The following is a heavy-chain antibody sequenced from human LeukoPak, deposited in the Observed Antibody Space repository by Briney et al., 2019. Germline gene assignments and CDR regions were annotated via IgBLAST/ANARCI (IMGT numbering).Heavy chain of an antibody. CDR2: IIPIFGTA. CDR3: ARDYGSGTADY. J-gene: IGHJ4*02. Sequence: SVKVSCKASGGTFSSYAISWVRQAPGQGLEWMGGIIPIFGTANYAQKLQGRVTMTTDTSTSTAYMELRSLRSDDTAVYYCARDYGSGTADYWGQGTLVTVSS. V-gene: IGHV1-69*05. D-gene: IGHD3-10*01. CDR1: GGTFSSYA.